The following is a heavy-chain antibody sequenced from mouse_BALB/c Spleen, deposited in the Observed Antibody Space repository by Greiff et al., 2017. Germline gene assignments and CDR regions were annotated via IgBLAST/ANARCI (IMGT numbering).Heavy chain of an antibody. CDR2: ISNKANGYTT. J-gene: IGHJ3*01. CDR3: ARDEWWFAY. D-gene: IGHD1-3*01. V-gene: IGHV7-3*02. CDR1: GFTFTGYY. Sequence: EVKLMESGGGLVQPGGSLRLSCATSGFTFTGYYMSWVRQPPGKALEWLGFISNKANGYTTEYSASVKGRFTISRDNSRSILYLQMNTLRAEDSATYYCARDEWWFAYWGQGTLVTVSA.